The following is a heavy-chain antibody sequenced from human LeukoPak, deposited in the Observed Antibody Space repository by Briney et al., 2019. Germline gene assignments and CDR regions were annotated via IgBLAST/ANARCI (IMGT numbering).Heavy chain of an antibody. CDR1: GFTFNNYA. J-gene: IGHJ4*02. CDR3: ARDLIFDY. V-gene: IGHV4-39*02. Sequence: GSLRLSCTASGFTFNNYAMSWVRQPPGKGLEWIGSIYYSGSTYYNPSLKSRVTISVDTSKNQFSLKLSSVTAADTAVYYCARDLIFDYWGQGTLVTVSS. CDR2: IYYSGST.